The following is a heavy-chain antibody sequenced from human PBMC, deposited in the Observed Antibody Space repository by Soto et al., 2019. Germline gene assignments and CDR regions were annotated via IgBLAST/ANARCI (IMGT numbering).Heavy chain of an antibody. CDR3: ARNARFGENYFDY. D-gene: IGHD3-10*01. CDR1: GFTFSDYY. J-gene: IGHJ4*02. Sequence: NPGGSLRLSCAASGFTFSDYYMSWIRQAPGKGLEWGSYISSSSSYTNYADSVKGRFTISRDNAKNSLYLQMNSLRAEDTAVYYCARNARFGENYFDYWGQGTLVTVSS. V-gene: IGHV3-11*06. CDR2: ISSSSSYT.